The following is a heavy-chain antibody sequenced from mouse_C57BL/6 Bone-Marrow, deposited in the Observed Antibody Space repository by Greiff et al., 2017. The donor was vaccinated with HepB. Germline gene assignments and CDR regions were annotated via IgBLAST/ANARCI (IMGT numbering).Heavy chain of an antibody. CDR3: ARDYYYGSPRFAY. V-gene: IGHV14-3*01. CDR2: IDPANGNT. Sequence: EVQLQQSVAELVRPGASVKLSCTATGFNIKNTYMHWVKQRPEQGLEWIGRIDPANGNTKYAPKFQGKATITADTSSNTAYLQLSSLTSEDTAIYYCARDYYYGSPRFAYWGQGTLVTVSA. D-gene: IGHD1-1*01. J-gene: IGHJ3*01. CDR1: GFNIKNTY.